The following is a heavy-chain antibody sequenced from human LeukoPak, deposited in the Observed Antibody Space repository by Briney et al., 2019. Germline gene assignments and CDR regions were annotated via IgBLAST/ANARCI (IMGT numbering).Heavy chain of an antibody. CDR1: GYTFTGYY. J-gene: IGHJ5*02. D-gene: IGHD2-2*01. CDR3: ARGRGGCSSTSCYLNWFDP. CDR2: INPNSGGT. Sequence: ASVKVSCKASGYTFTGYYMHWVRQAPGQGLEWMGRINPNSGGTNYAQKFQGRVTMTRDTSISTAYMELSGLRSDDTAVYYCARGRGGCSSTSCYLNWFDPWGQGTLVTVSS. V-gene: IGHV1-2*06.